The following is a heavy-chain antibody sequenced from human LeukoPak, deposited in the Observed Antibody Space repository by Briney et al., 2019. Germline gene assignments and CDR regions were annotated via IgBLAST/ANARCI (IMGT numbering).Heavy chain of an antibody. J-gene: IGHJ4*02. CDR1: GFTFSSYD. CDR3: AKGSWDCNITDCFMAYYFDY. V-gene: IGHV3-23*01. Sequence: GGSLRLSCVASGFTFSSYDMSWVRQAPGKGLEWVSGISGSGDGTYNADSVKGRFTISRDNSKNTLYLQMHSLRADDTAVYYCAKGSWDCNITDCFMAYYFDYWGQGALVTVSS. CDR2: ISGSGDGT. D-gene: IGHD2-21*02.